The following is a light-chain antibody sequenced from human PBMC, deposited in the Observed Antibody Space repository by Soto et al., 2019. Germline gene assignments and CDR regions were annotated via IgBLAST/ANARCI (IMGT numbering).Light chain of an antibody. J-gene: IGKJ1*01. Sequence: DIQMTQSPSTLSASVGDRVTITCRASQSIRSWLAWYQQKPGKAPKFLIYDATSLESGVPSRFSGSGSETEFTLTISSLQPDDFATYYCQQYNSYSWTFGQGTKV. V-gene: IGKV1-5*01. CDR3: QQYNSYSWT. CDR1: QSIRSW. CDR2: DAT.